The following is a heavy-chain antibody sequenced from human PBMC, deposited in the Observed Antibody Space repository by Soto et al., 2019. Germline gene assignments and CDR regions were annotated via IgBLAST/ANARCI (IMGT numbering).Heavy chain of an antibody. Sequence: GSLRLSCSASGFTFRSYWMQWVRQAPGKGLVWVSWINSDGSSTSYADSVKGRFTISRDNAKNTLYLQMNSLRAEDTAVYYCASGGSSLNFDSWGQGTLVTVSS. J-gene: IGHJ4*02. CDR2: INSDGSST. V-gene: IGHV3-74*01. CDR3: ASGGSSLNFDS. CDR1: GFTFRSYW. D-gene: IGHD6-6*01.